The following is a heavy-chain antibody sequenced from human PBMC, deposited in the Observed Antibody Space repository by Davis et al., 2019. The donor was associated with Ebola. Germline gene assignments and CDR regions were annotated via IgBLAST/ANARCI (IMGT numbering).Heavy chain of an antibody. V-gene: IGHV3-74*01. CDR2: INSDGSST. Sequence: GESLKISCAASGFTFSSYWMHWVRQAPGKGLVWVSRINSDGSSTSYADSVKGRFTISRDNSKNTLFLQMNSLRAEDTAVYYCGGGSYYYYGMDVWGQGTTVTVSS. CDR3: GGGSYYYYGMDV. J-gene: IGHJ6*02. D-gene: IGHD2-15*01. CDR1: GFTFSSYW.